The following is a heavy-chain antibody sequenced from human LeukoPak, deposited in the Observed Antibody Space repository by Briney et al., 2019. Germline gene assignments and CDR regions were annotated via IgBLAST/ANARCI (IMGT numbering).Heavy chain of an antibody. CDR3: AKDPNYYDSSGYYAEYFQH. D-gene: IGHD3-22*01. CDR1: GFTFSSYA. CDR2: ISGSGGST. V-gene: IGHV3-23*01. Sequence: PGGSLRLSCAASGFTFSSYAMSWVRQAPGKGLEWVSAISGSGGSTYYADSVKGRFTISRDNSKNTLYPQMNSLRAEDTAVYYCAKDPNYYDSSGYYAEYFQHWGQGTLVTVSS. J-gene: IGHJ1*01.